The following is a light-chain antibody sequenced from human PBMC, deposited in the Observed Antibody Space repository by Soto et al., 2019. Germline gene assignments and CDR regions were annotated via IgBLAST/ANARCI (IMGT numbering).Light chain of an antibody. CDR2: KAS. J-gene: IGKJ1*01. Sequence: DIQMTESPSPLSASVVDRVTITCRASQTIDSWLAWYQQRTGKTPNILIYKASTLASGVPSRFSGSGSGTEFTLTISSLQPDDFSTYYCQQYNSYSWTFGQGTKVDIK. CDR3: QQYNSYSWT. CDR1: QTIDSW. V-gene: IGKV1-5*03.